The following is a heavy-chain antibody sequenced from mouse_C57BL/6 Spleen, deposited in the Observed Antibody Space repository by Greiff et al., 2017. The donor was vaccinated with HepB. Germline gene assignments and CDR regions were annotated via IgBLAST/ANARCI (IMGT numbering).Heavy chain of an antibody. CDR3: ALLRPFAY. CDR2: ISSGSSTI. D-gene: IGHD2-10*01. CDR1: GFTFSDYG. Sequence: EVKLMESGGGLVKPGGSLKLSCAASGFTFSDYGMHWVRQAPEKGLEWVAYISSGSSTIYYADTVKGRFTISRDNAKNTLFLKMTRLRSEETAMYYWALLRPFAYWGQGTLVTVSA. J-gene: IGHJ3*01. V-gene: IGHV5-17*01.